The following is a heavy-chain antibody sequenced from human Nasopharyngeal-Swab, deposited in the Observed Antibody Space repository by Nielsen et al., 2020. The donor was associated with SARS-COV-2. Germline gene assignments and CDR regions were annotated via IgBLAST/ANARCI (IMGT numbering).Heavy chain of an antibody. Sequence: GESLKISCAASGFTFSSYWMSWVRQAPGKGLEWVANIKQDGSEKYYVDSVKGRFTISRDNAKNSLYLQMNSLRAEDTAVYYCATSSGLVGYWGQGTLVTVPS. CDR3: ATSSGLVGY. J-gene: IGHJ4*02. D-gene: IGHD3-22*01. CDR1: GFTFSSYW. V-gene: IGHV3-7*03. CDR2: IKQDGSEK.